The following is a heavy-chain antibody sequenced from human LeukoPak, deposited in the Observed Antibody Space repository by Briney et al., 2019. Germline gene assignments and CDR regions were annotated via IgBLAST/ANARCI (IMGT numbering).Heavy chain of an antibody. CDR1: GFTFSSYS. J-gene: IGHJ5*01. D-gene: IGHD6-13*01. V-gene: IGHV3-21*04. CDR2: ISSSSSYI. Sequence: GGSLRLSCAASGFTFSSYSMNWVRQAPGKGLEWVSSISSSSSYIYYADSVKGRFTISRDNAKNSLYLQMNSLRAEDTAVYYCAKDQISGTRGWFESWGQGTLVTVSS. CDR3: AKDQISGTRGWFES.